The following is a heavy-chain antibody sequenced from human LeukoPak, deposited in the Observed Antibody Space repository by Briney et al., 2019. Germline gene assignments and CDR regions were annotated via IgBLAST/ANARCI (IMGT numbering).Heavy chain of an antibody. CDR3: AKSAYRTLHHYGGNSGANYYYYMDV. J-gene: IGHJ6*03. D-gene: IGHD4-23*01. CDR2: ISGSGGST. Sequence: GGSLRLSCAASGFTFSSYAMSWVRQAPGKGLEWVSAISGSGGSTYYADSVKGRFTISRDNSKNTLYLQMNSLRAEDTAVYYCAKSAYRTLHHYGGNSGANYYYYMDVWGKGTTVTVSS. CDR1: GFTFSSYA. V-gene: IGHV3-23*01.